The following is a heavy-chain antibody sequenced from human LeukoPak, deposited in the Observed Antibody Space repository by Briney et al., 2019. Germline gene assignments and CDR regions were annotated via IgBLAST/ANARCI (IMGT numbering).Heavy chain of an antibody. CDR2: ISAYNGNT. Sequence: ASVKVSCKASGYTFTSYGISWVRQAPGQGLEWMGWISAYNGNTNYAQKLQGRVTMTTDTSTSTAYMELRSLRSDDTAVYYCARDGVRTTMIVVVPQGAFDIWGQGTMVTVSS. J-gene: IGHJ3*02. D-gene: IGHD3-22*01. CDR1: GYTFTSYG. V-gene: IGHV1-18*04. CDR3: ARDGVRTTMIVVVPQGAFDI.